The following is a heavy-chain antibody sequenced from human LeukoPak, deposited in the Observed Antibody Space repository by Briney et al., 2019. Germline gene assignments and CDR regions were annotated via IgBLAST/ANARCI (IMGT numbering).Heavy chain of an antibody. J-gene: IGHJ6*04. CDR1: GFTFSSYE. V-gene: IGHV3-48*03. CDR3: AREISVAGAYYYYGMDV. Sequence: GGSLRLSCAASGFTFSSYEMNWVRQAPGKGLEWVSYISSSGSTTYYADSVKGRFTISRDNAKKSLYLQMNSLRAEDTAVYYCAREISVAGAYYYYGMDVWGKGTTVTVSS. CDR2: ISSSGSTT. D-gene: IGHD6-19*01.